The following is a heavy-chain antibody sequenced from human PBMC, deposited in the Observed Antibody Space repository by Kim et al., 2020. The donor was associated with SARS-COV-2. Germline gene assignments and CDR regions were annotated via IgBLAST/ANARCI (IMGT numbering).Heavy chain of an antibody. Sequence: SETLSLTCTVSGGSISRSTYYWGWVRQPPEKGLEWIGSSYYSGSSYYNPSLKSRVTITVDTSKNQFSLRLSSVTAADTALYYCARMGAAYTSGGMDVWGQGTPVIVSS. CDR1: GGSISRSTYY. CDR2: SYYSGSS. V-gene: IGHV4-39*01. CDR3: ARMGAAYTSGGMDV. J-gene: IGHJ6*02. D-gene: IGHD6-19*01.